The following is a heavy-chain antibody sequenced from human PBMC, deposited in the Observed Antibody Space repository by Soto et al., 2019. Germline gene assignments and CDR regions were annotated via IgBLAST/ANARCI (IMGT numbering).Heavy chain of an antibody. J-gene: IGHJ4*02. Sequence: QVQLVQSGAEVKKPGASVKVSCKASGYTFTSYGITWVRQAPGQGLEWMGWISAYNGNTNYAQKLQGRVTMTTDTYTSTGYMERRSLRSADTAVYYCARGGSAYSSGWYWVSDYWGQGTLVTVSS. CDR3: ARGGSAYSSGWYWVSDY. D-gene: IGHD6-19*01. V-gene: IGHV1-18*04. CDR1: GYTFTSYG. CDR2: ISAYNGNT.